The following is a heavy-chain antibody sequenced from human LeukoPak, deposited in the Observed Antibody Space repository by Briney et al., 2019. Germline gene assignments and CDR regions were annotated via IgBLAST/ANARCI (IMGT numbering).Heavy chain of an antibody. CDR2: ISSRSTNI. V-gene: IGHV3-21*01. Sequence: GGSLRLSCAASGFTFSSYAMSWFRQAPGKGLERVSSISSRSTNIFYADSVKGRFTISRDNAKNSLYLQMNSLGAEDTAVYYCARDAQWLVPEGYFYYMDVWGKGTTVTVSS. CDR3: ARDAQWLVPEGYFYYMDV. CDR1: GFTFSSYA. D-gene: IGHD6-19*01. J-gene: IGHJ6*03.